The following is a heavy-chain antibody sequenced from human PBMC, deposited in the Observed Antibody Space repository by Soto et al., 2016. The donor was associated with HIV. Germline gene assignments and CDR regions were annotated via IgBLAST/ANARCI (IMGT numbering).Heavy chain of an antibody. CDR3: ARDRSFWSGSLYY. CDR2: INSDGSNT. J-gene: IGHJ4*02. CDR1: GFNFSSYW. D-gene: IGHD3-3*01. Sequence: EVQLVESGGGLVQPGGPVRLSCAASGFNFSSYWMHRVRQAPGKGLMWVSRINSDGSNTRYADSVKGRFTISRDNAKNTLYLQMNSLRADDTAVYYCARDRSFWSGSLYYWGQGTLVTVSS. V-gene: IGHV3-74*01.